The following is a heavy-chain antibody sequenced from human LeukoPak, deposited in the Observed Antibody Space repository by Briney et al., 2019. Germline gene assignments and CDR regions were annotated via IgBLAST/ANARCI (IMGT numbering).Heavy chain of an antibody. D-gene: IGHD1-26*01. V-gene: IGHV3-9*01. J-gene: IGHJ6*02. CDR3: AKDMRPWELLESYGMDV. CDR1: GFTFDDYA. Sequence: GRSLRLSCAASGFTFDDYAMHWVRQAPGKGLEWVSGISWNSGSIGYADSVKGRFTISRDNAKNSLYLQMNSLRAEDTALYYCAKDMRPWELLESYGMDVWGQGTTVTVSS. CDR2: ISWNSGSI.